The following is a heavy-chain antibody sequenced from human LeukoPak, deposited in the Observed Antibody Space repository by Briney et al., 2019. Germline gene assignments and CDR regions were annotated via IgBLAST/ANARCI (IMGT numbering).Heavy chain of an antibody. D-gene: IGHD6-13*01. CDR2: ISGYNGNI. CDR1: GYSFSQYG. J-gene: IGHJ4*02. Sequence: ASVKVSCKTSGYSFSQYGISWVRQAPGQGLEWVAWISGYNGNIEYAQKFEGRVTVTTEISTRTAYMEMWGLRPDDTGVYYCARDRPGIAITLIGFDYWGQGTLVTVSS. CDR3: ARDRPGIAITLIGFDY. V-gene: IGHV1-18*01.